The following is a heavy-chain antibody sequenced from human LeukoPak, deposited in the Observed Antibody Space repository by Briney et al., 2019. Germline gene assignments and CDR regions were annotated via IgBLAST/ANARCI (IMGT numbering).Heavy chain of an antibody. CDR1: GFSFSTYA. D-gene: IGHD3-9*01. V-gene: IGHV3-23*01. CDR3: VKFALTGS. Sequence: GGSLRLSCAASGFSFSTYAMSWVRQAPGKGLDWVSTISGSGGSTYYADAVKGRFTVSRDNAKNTLYLEMNSLRDEDTAIYYCVKFALTGSWGQGTLVTVSS. J-gene: IGHJ5*02. CDR2: ISGSGGST.